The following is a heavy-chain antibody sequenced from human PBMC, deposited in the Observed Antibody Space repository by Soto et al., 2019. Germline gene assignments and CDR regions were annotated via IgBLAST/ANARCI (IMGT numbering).Heavy chain of an antibody. CDR1: GFTFGDYW. CDR3: ARDSDYYKADY. J-gene: IGHJ4*02. Sequence: EVQLVESGGGLVQPGGSLRLSCAASGFTFGDYWIGWVRQAPGKGLDWVATIMKDGVGKKYVDSVKGRFTISRDNAKNSLFLQMNSQIAEDTAVYYFARDSDYYKADYWGQGTLVTVSS. V-gene: IGHV3-7*01. CDR2: IMKDGVGK. D-gene: IGHD2-21*02.